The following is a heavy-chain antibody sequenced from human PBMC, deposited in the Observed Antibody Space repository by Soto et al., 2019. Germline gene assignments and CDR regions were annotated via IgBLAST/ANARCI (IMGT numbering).Heavy chain of an antibody. V-gene: IGHV1-69*04. D-gene: IGHD2-15*01. J-gene: IGHJ5*02. CDR2: IIPILGIA. Sequence: SVKVSCKASGGTFSSYTISWVRQAPGQGLEWMGRIIPILGIANYAQKFQGRVTITADKSTSTAYMELSSLRSEDTAVYYCARDRCSGGSCYSILNWFDPWGQGTLVTAPQ. CDR3: ARDRCSGGSCYSILNWFDP. CDR1: GGTFSSYT.